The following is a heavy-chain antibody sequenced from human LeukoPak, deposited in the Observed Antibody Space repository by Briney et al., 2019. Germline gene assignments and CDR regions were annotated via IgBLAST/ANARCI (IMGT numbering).Heavy chain of an antibody. J-gene: IGHJ5*02. CDR3: ARAPSLRFLGWFSDRWFDP. D-gene: IGHD3-3*01. CDR2: INTNSGNT. CDR1: GYTFTSYD. V-gene: IGHV1-8*01. Sequence: GASLKVSCKPSGYTFTSYDINWVRQATGQGLEWMGWINTNSGNTGYAQKFQGRVTMTRNTSISTAYMELSSLRSEDTAVYYCARAPSLRFLGWFSDRWFDPWGQGTMVSVSS.